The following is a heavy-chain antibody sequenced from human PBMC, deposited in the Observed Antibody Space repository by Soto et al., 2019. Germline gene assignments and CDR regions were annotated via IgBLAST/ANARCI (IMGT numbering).Heavy chain of an antibody. V-gene: IGHV3-21*01. CDR1: GFTFSSYS. CDR3: ARDATYYYDSSGYSPADFDI. CDR2: ISSSSSYI. D-gene: IGHD3-22*01. J-gene: IGHJ3*02. Sequence: GGSLRLSCAASGFTFSSYSMNWVRQAPGKGLEWVSSISSSSSYIYYADSVKGRFTISRDNDKNSLYLQMNSLRAEDTAVYYCARDATYYYDSSGYSPADFDIWGQGTMVTVSS.